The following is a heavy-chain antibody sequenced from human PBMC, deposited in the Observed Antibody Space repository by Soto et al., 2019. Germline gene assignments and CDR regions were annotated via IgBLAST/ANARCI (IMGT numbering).Heavy chain of an antibody. CDR1: GGSISSYY. CDR2: IYYSGST. D-gene: IGHD2-15*01. J-gene: IGHJ5*02. Sequence: PSETLSLTCTVSGGSISSYYWSWIRQPPGKGLEWIGYIYYSGSTNYNPSLKSRVTISVDTSKNQFSLKLSSVTAADTAVYYCARGGLGYCSGGSCYDGWLDPWGQGTLVTVSS. V-gene: IGHV4-59*01. CDR3: ARGGLGYCSGGSCYDGWLDP.